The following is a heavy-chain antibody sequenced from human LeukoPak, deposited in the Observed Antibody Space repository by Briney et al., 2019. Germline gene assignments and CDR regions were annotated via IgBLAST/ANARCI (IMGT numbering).Heavy chain of an antibody. CDR2: ISTTSDYI. CDR1: GFTFSSYN. J-gene: IGHJ4*02. D-gene: IGHD3-22*01. V-gene: IGHV3-21*01. Sequence: GGSLRLSCAASGFTFSSYNMNWVRQAPGKGLEWVSSISTTSDYIYYADSLKGRFTISRDNAKNSLYLQMNSLRAEDTAVYYCARDAVWGYYDSSGYYPLDYWGQGTLVTVSS. CDR3: ARDAVWGYYDSSGYYPLDY.